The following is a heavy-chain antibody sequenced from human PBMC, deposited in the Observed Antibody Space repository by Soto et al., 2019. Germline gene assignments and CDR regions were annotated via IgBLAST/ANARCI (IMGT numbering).Heavy chain of an antibody. J-gene: IGHJ4*02. CDR1: GYTFTSYD. CDR2: VNPNSGNT. D-gene: IGHD1-26*01. CDR3: AREVGARRLDY. Sequence: QVQLVQSGAEVKKPGASVKVSCKASGYTFTSYDINWVRQATGQGLEWMGWVNPNSGNTGYAQKFQGRVTMTRNTSISTASMEMSSLRSADTAVSYCAREVGARRLDYWGQGTLVTVSS. V-gene: IGHV1-8*01.